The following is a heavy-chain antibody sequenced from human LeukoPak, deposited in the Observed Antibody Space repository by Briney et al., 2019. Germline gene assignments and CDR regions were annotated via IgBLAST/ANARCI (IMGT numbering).Heavy chain of an antibody. CDR3: ARAKAQITLGYCSGGSCYSNWFDP. J-gene: IGHJ5*02. V-gene: IGHV1-69*13. Sequence: SVKVSCKASGGTFSSYAISWVRQAPGQGLERMGGIIPIFGTANYAQKFQGRVTITADESTSTAYMELSSLRSEDTAVYYCARAKAQITLGYCSGGSCYSNWFDPWGQGTLVTVSS. CDR2: IIPIFGTA. D-gene: IGHD2-15*01. CDR1: GGTFSSYA.